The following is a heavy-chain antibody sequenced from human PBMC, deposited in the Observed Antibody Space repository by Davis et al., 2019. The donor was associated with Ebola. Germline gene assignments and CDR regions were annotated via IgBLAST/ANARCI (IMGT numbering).Heavy chain of an antibody. D-gene: IGHD2-21*02. CDR3: VRDPALVVTGGGWFFGL. CDR2: LGTSADT. CDR1: GFVFRNYV. J-gene: IGHJ2*01. Sequence: GESLKISCAASGFVFRNYVMSWVRQAPGKGLEWVSTLGTSADTYYADSVKGRFTISRDNSKNTVYLQMNSLRVEDTAVYYCVRDPALVVTGGGWFFGLWGRGTLVTVSS. V-gene: IGHV3-23*01.